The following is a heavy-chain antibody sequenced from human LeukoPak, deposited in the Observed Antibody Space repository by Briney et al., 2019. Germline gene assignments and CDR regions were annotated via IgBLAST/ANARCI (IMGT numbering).Heavy chain of an antibody. CDR2: IYYRGST. CDR3: ASLNFGYNNYFDP. Sequence: SETLSLTCTVSGGSISTYYWSWIRQPPGKGLEWIGYIYYRGSTKYNPSLKSRVTISVDTSKNQFSLRLSSVTAADTAVYYCASLNFGYNNYFDPWGQGTLVTVSS. J-gene: IGHJ5*02. D-gene: IGHD5-24*01. CDR1: GGSISTYY. V-gene: IGHV4-59*01.